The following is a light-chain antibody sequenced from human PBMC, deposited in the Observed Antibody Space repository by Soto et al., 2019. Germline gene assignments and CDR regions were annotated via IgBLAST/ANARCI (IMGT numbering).Light chain of an antibody. CDR3: QHDGTSAL. J-gene: IGKJ3*01. CDR1: QSVSSSY. CDR2: DAS. Sequence: EIVLTQSPGTLSLSPGERATLSCRASQSVSSSYLAWYQQKPGQAPRLLIYDASRATGIPDRFSGSGSGTDFTLNITRLGPEDFAVYYCQHDGTSALFGPGTKVDI. V-gene: IGKV3-20*01.